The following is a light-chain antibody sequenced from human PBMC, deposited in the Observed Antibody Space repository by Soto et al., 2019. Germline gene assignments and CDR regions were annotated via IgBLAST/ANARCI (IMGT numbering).Light chain of an antibody. V-gene: IGKV3-11*01. CDR2: DAS. J-gene: IGKJ1*01. Sequence: EIVLTQSPATLSLSPWERAALSCMASQSVSSYLAWYQQKPGQAPRLLIYDASTRATGIPARFSGNGSGTDFTLTISSLQPEDFVTYYCLQQNTYPWTFGQGTKVDIK. CDR1: QSVSSY. CDR3: LQQNTYPWT.